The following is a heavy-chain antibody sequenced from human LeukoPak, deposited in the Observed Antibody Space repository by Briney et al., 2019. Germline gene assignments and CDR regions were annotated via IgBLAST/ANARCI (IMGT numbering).Heavy chain of an antibody. Sequence: RASVKVSCKASGGTFSSYAISWVRQAPGQGLEWMGGIIPIFGTANYAQKFQGRVTITADESTSTAYMELSSLRSEDTAVYYCATDYDYVWGSYRYTRYWGQGTLVTVSS. CDR3: ATDYDYVWGSYRYTRY. D-gene: IGHD3-16*02. J-gene: IGHJ4*02. V-gene: IGHV1-69*13. CDR1: GGTFSSYA. CDR2: IIPIFGTA.